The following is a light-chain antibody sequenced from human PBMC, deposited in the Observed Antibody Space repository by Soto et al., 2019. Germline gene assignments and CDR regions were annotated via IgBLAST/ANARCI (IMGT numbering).Light chain of an antibody. J-gene: IGLJ1*01. CDR3: SAYSAGSSLLV. Sequence: QSALTQPASVSGSAGQSITISCSGTMRDVGAYNLVSWYQQHPGTAPKLIIYEVRHRPSGISSRFSGSRSGNTASLTISGLKPEDEGDYYCSAYSAGSSLLVFGSGTKLTVL. CDR1: MRDVGAYNL. CDR2: EVR. V-gene: IGLV2-14*01.